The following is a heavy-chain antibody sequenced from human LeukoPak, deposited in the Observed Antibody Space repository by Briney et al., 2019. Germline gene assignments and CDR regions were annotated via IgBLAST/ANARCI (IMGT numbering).Heavy chain of an antibody. CDR3: ARDRGNMITFGGVPGYYFDY. Sequence: GASVKVSCKASGYTFTNYYIHWVRQAPGQGLEWMGIINPGGRSTSYAQKFQGRVTMTRDMSTSTVYMELSSLRSEDTAVYYCARDRGNMITFGGVPGYYFDYWGQGTLVTVSS. J-gene: IGHJ4*02. V-gene: IGHV1-46*01. CDR1: GYTFTNYY. CDR2: INPGGRST. D-gene: IGHD3-16*01.